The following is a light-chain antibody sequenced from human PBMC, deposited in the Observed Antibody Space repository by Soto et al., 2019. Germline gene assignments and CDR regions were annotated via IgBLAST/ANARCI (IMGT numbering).Light chain of an antibody. J-gene: IGLJ2*01. CDR3: SSYTSSITLV. CDR1: SSDVGSYNR. CDR2: EVS. V-gene: IGLV2-18*02. Sequence: QSALTQPPSVSGSPGQSVTISCTGTSSDVGSYNRVSWYQQPPGTAPKLIIYEVSNRPSGVPDRFSGSKSDNTASLTISGLQAEDEADYYCSSYTSSITLVFGGGTKLTVL.